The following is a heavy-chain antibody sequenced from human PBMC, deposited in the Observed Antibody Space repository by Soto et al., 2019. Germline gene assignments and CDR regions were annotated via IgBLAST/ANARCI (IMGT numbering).Heavy chain of an antibody. J-gene: IGHJ4*02. D-gene: IGHD1-1*01. CDR3: ARGRYGDY. Sequence: QVHLVQSGAEVKKPGASVKVSCKGSGYTFTTYGITWVRQAPGQGLEWLGWISAHNGNTNYAQKLQGRVTVTRDTSTSTAYMELRSLRSDDTAVYYCARGRYGDYWGQGALVTVSS. CDR2: ISAHNGNT. V-gene: IGHV1-18*01. CDR1: GYTFTTYG.